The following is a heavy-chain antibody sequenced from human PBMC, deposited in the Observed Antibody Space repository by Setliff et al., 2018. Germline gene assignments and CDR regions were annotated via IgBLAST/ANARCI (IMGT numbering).Heavy chain of an antibody. Sequence: ASVKVSCKASTYIFNSYGISWVRQAPGQGLEWMGIINPGGGSASLAQKFQGRVAMTRDTSTSTVYMELSNLRSEDTAVYFCTREGRGVTTAHWGQGTLVTVSS. CDR3: TREGRGVTTAH. CDR1: TYIFNSYG. V-gene: IGHV1-46*02. CDR2: INPGGGSA. D-gene: IGHD4-17*01. J-gene: IGHJ4*02.